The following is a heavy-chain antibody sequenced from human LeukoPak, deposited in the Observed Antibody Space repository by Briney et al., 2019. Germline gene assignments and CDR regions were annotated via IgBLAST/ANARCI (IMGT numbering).Heavy chain of an antibody. J-gene: IGHJ4*02. Sequence: ASVKVSCKTSGYTFTNNYIHYVRQAPGQGLEWMGIFNPGTGGTRYAQRFQGRITLTGDTSTRTVDMDLSSLRSEDTAVYFCAREIEAEGKTFDYWSQGTQVTVSS. CDR3: AREIEAEGKTFDY. CDR1: GYTFTNNY. D-gene: IGHD4-23*01. V-gene: IGHV1-46*01. CDR2: FNPGTGGT.